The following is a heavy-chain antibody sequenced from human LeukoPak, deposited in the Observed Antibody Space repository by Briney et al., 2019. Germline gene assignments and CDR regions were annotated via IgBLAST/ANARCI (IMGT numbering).Heavy chain of an antibody. Sequence: GGSLRLSCAASGFTFSSHWMSWVRQAPGKGLEWVANIKSDGSVKYYVDSVKGRFTISRDNAKNSLYLQMNSLRDEDTAVYYCARADFDYWGQGTLVTVSS. CDR1: GFTFSSHW. J-gene: IGHJ4*02. CDR2: IKSDGSVK. CDR3: ARADFDY. V-gene: IGHV3-7*02.